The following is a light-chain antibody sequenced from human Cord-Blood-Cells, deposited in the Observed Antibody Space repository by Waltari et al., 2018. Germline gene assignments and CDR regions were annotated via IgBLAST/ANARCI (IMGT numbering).Light chain of an antibody. V-gene: IGLV2-18*02. CDR1: SSDVGSYNR. CDR2: AVS. CDR3: SSYTSSSTFVV. J-gene: IGLJ3*02. Sequence: QSALTQSPSVSGSPGQSVTISCTGTSSDVGSYNRVSWYQQPPGRAPKLMIYAVSNRPSGVPDRFSGSKSGDTAYLTISGLQAEDEADYYCSSYTSSSTFVVFGGGTKLTVL.